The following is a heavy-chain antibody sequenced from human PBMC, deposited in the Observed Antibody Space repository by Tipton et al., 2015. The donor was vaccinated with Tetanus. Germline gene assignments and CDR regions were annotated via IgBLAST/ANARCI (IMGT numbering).Heavy chain of an antibody. CDR3: ARRGEARANWFDS. Sequence: SLRLSCAGSGFSFRDFGMNWVRQAPGKGLEWVSYISYSSTSIYYAASVKGRFAVSRDNAKNSLYLQMNTLRDDGTAVYYCARRGEARANWFDSWGQGTLVTVSS. V-gene: IGHV3-48*02. D-gene: IGHD2-21*01. J-gene: IGHJ5*01. CDR1: GFSFRDFG. CDR2: ISYSSTSI.